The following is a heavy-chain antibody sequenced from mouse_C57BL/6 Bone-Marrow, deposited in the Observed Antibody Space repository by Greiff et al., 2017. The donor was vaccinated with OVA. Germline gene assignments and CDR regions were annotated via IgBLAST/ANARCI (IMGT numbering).Heavy chain of an antibody. Sequence: QVQLQQSGAELARPGASVKLSCKASGYTFTSYGISWVKQRTGQGLEWIGEIYPRSGNTYYNEKFKGKATLTADKSSSTAYMERRSRTSEDSAVYFCARCGLLSFAYWGQGTLVTVSA. CDR3: ARCGLLSFAY. CDR2: IYPRSGNT. V-gene: IGHV1-81*01. J-gene: IGHJ3*01. D-gene: IGHD2-3*01. CDR1: GYTFTSYG.